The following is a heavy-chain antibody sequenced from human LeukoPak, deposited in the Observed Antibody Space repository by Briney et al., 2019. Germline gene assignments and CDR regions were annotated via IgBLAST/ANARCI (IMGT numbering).Heavy chain of an antibody. CDR3: ARGLAQSPEYSSSWFEWVKDAFDI. CDR2: IYYSGST. Sequence: SETLSLTCTVSGGSISSYYWSWIRQPPGKGLEWIGYIYYSGSTNYNPSLKSRVTISVDTSKNQFSLKLSSVTAADTAVYYCARGLAQSPEYSSSWFEWVKDAFDIWGQGTMVTVSS. V-gene: IGHV4-59*01. CDR1: GGSISSYY. J-gene: IGHJ3*02. D-gene: IGHD6-13*01.